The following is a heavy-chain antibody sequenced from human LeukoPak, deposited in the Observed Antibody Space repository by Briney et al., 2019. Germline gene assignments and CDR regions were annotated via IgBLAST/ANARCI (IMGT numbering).Heavy chain of an antibody. CDR3: ARVRSC. D-gene: IGHD3-10*01. J-gene: IGHJ4*02. V-gene: IGHV3-7*01. CDR2: IKQDGSEK. CDR1: GFTFSNYW. Sequence: PGGSLRLSCAASGFTFSNYWMNWVRQAPGKGLEWVANIKQDGSEKYYVDSVKGRFTISRDNAKNSLYLQMNSLRAEDTGVYYCARVRSCWGQGTLVTVSS.